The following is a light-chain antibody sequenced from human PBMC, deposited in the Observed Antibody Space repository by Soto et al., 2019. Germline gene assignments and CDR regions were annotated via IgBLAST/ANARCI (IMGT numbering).Light chain of an antibody. CDR1: QSVTGTN. Sequence: EIVLTQSPGTLSLSPGEGATLSCRASQSVTGTNLAWYQQRPGQAPRLLIYDAVRRATGIPDRFSGSGSGTDFTLTISRLEPEDFAVYYCQHRSNWPLTFGGGTKVEIK. V-gene: IGKV3D-20*02. CDR3: QHRSNWPLT. J-gene: IGKJ4*01. CDR2: DAV.